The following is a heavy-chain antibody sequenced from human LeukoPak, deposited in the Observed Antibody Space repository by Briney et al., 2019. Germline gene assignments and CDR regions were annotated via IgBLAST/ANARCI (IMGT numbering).Heavy chain of an antibody. CDR1: GGSFSGYY. CDR2: IYSGGST. D-gene: IGHD4-17*01. V-gene: IGHV3-53*01. CDR3: AREGYDYGIDY. J-gene: IGHJ4*02. Sequence: ETLSLTCAVYGGSFSGYYWSWVRQAPGKGLEWVSVIYSGGSTYYADSVKGRFTISRDNSKNTLYLQMNSLRAEDTAVYYCAREGYDYGIDYWGQGTLVTVSS.